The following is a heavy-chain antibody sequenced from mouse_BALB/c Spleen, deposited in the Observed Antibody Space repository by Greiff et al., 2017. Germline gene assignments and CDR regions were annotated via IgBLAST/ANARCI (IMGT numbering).Heavy chain of an antibody. V-gene: IGHV14-3*02. CDR3: AECGSSDAWVAY. J-gene: IGHJ3*01. Sequence: EVQLQQSGAELVKPGASVKLSCTASGFNLKDTYMHWVKQRPEQGLEWIGRIDPANGNTKYDPKFQGKATITADTSSNTAYLQLSSLTSEDTAGDYGAECGSSDAWVAYWGQGTLVTGSA. CDR2: IDPANGNT. CDR1: GFNLKDTY. D-gene: IGHD1-1*01.